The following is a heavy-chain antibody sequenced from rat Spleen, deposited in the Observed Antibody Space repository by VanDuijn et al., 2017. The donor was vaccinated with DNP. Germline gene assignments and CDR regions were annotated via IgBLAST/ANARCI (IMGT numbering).Heavy chain of an antibody. CDR3: VRANSGDPFDY. J-gene: IGHJ2*01. CDR1: GFNFNGYW. Sequence: EVKLVESGGGLVQPGRSLKLSCAASGFNFNGYWMAWVRQAPGKGLEWIGEINMDGNTINYTPSLKDKFTISRDNGQNTLYLQMSKLRSEDTAIYYCVRANSGDPFDYWGQGVMVTVSS. CDR2: INMDGNTI. V-gene: IGHV4-2*01. D-gene: IGHD1-1*01.